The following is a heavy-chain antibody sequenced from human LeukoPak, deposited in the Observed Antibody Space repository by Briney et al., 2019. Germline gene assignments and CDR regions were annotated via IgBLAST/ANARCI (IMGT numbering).Heavy chain of an antibody. D-gene: IGHD3-3*01. CDR2: IYHSGST. V-gene: IGHV4-30-2*01. J-gene: IGHJ5*02. CDR1: GGSISSGGYY. Sequence: SETLSLTCTVSGGSISSGGYYWSWIRQPPGKGLEWIGYIYHSGSTYYNPSLKSRVTISADRSKNQFSLKLSSVTAADTAVYYCARSPTITIFGVVIANWFDPWGQGTLVTVSS. CDR3: ARSPTITIFGVVIANWFDP.